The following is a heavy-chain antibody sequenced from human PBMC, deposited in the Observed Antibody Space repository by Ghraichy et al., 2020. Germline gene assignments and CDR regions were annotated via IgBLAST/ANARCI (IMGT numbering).Heavy chain of an antibody. D-gene: IGHD3-22*01. J-gene: IGHJ4*02. CDR2: VYNSGST. CDR3: AGLRNSYYYVLGC. CDR1: GASTSLNY. V-gene: IGHV4-59*08. Sequence: SETLSLTCTVSGASTSLNYWTWIRQPPGKGLEWIGYVYNSGSTDYNPSLKRRVTLSMDTSKKRFSLKLNSASAADAAVYYCAGLRNSYYYVLGCWGPGILVTVSS.